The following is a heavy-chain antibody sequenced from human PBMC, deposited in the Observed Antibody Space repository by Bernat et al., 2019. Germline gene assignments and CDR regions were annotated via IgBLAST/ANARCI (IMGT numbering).Heavy chain of an antibody. D-gene: IGHD1-26*01. Sequence: EVQLVESGGGLVQPGGSLRLSCAASGFTFSSYSMNWVRQAPGKGLEWVSYISSSSSTIYYADSVKGRFTISRDNAKNSLYLQMNSLRAEDTAVYYCASLGATFDYWGQGPLVTVSS. J-gene: IGHJ4*02. CDR2: ISSSSSTI. V-gene: IGHV3-48*01. CDR3: ASLGATFDY. CDR1: GFTFSSYS.